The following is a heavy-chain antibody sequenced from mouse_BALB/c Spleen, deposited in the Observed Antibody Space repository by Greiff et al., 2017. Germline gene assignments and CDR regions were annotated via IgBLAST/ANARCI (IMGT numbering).Heavy chain of an antibody. Sequence: DVHLVESGGGLVQPKGSLKLSCAASGFTFNTYAMNWVRQAPGKGLEWVARIRSKSNNYATYYADSVKDRFTISRDDSQSMLYLQMNNLKTEDTAMYYCVRHESTTAFDYWGQGTTLTVSS. CDR1: GFTFNTYA. D-gene: IGHD1-2*01. J-gene: IGHJ2*01. V-gene: IGHV10-1*02. CDR3: VRHESTTAFDY. CDR2: IRSKSNNYAT.